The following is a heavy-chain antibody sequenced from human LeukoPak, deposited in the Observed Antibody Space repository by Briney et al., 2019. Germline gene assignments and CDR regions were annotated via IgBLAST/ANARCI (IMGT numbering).Heavy chain of an antibody. CDR1: GFIFRSYA. CDR3: ARAYYLDSSVKPDY. J-gene: IGHJ4*02. Sequence: GGSLRLSCAASGFIFRSYAMSWVRQAPGKGLEWVALIWYDGSNKYYADSVKGRFTISRDNSKNTVYLQMNSLRAEDTAVYYCARAYYLDSSVKPDYWGQGTLVTVSS. CDR2: IWYDGSNK. D-gene: IGHD3-22*01. V-gene: IGHV3-33*08.